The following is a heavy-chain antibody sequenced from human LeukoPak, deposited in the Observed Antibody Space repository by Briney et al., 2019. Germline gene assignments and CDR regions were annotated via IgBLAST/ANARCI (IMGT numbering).Heavy chain of an antibody. CDR3: ARQVYGYSYGYGAGNWFDP. D-gene: IGHD5-18*01. CDR1: GGSISSYY. Sequence: PSETLSLTCTVSGGSISSYYWSWIRQPPGKGLEWIGYIYYSGSTNYNPSLKSRVTISVDTSKNQFSLKLSSVTAADTAVYYCARQVYGYSYGYGAGNWFDPWGQGTLVTVSS. CDR2: IYYSGST. J-gene: IGHJ5*02. V-gene: IGHV4-59*08.